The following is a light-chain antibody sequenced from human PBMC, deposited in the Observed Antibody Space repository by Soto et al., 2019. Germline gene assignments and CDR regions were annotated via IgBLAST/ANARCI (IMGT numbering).Light chain of an antibody. CDR2: VAS. Sequence: DIQMTQSPSSLSASLGDTVTISCRASQNIENYLHWYQQKAGKAPEVLLYVASVLKDGVSSRFSGSGDGTDVTLTITTLQPEDFAMYYCQQSFGSPPITFGQGTRLDIK. J-gene: IGKJ5*01. V-gene: IGKV1-39*01. CDR3: QQSFGSPPIT. CDR1: QNIENY.